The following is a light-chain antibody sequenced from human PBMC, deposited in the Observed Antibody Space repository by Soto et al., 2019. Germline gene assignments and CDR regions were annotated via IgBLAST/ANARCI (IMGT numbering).Light chain of an antibody. CDR3: QPTYGSLVS. CDR2: GSS. CDR1: QTISDY. J-gene: IGKJ4*01. V-gene: IGKV1-39*01. Sequence: DIQMTQSPPSLSASVGDRVTITCRASQTISDYLHWYQQKPGKAPTLRIYGSSSLQTGVPPRFSGSGSGTEVTLTISSLQPEDFGTYYCQPTYGSLVSFGGGAKVDLK.